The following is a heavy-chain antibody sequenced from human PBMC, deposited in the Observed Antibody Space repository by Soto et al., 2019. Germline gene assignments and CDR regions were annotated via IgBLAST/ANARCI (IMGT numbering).Heavy chain of an antibody. CDR1: GFTFSSYS. D-gene: IGHD1-20*01. Sequence: PGGSLRLSCAASGFTFSSYSMNWVRQAPGKGLEWVSSISSSSSYIYYADSVKGRFTISRDNAKNSLYLQMNSLRAEDTAVYYCARVEDNWNAFDYWGQGTLVTVSS. V-gene: IGHV3-21*01. CDR2: ISSSSSYI. CDR3: ARVEDNWNAFDY. J-gene: IGHJ4*02.